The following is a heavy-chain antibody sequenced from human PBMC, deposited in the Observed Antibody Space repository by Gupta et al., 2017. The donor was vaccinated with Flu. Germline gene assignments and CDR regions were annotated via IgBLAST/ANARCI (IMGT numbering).Heavy chain of an antibody. Sequence: QVQLVESGGGVVQPGRSLRLSCAASGFTFSSYRMHWVRPVPCKGLEWVAVIWYDGSNKYYADSVKGRFTISRDNSKNTLYLQMNSLRAEDTAVYYCARVKAAAGTRGYYYYYGMDVWGQGTTVTVSS. CDR2: IWYDGSNK. D-gene: IGHD6-13*01. J-gene: IGHJ6*02. CDR3: ARVKAAAGTRGYYYYYGMDV. CDR1: GFTFSSYR. V-gene: IGHV3-33*01.